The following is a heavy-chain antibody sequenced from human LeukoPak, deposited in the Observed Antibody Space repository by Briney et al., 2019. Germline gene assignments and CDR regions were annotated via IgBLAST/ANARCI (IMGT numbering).Heavy chain of an antibody. CDR2: ITSSSYI. CDR3: ARVVGPSSWTFDY. D-gene: IGHD6-13*01. V-gene: IGHV3-21*01. CDR1: GFTFSTYS. J-gene: IGHJ4*02. Sequence: PGGSLRLSCAASGFTFSTYSMNWVRQAPGKGLEWVSSITSSSYIYYADSVTGRFTISRDNAKNSLYLQMNSLRAEDTAVYYCARVVGPSSWTFDYGGQGTLVTVSS.